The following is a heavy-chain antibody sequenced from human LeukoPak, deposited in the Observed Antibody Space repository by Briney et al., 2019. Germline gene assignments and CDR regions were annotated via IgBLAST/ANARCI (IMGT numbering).Heavy chain of an antibody. D-gene: IGHD3-10*01. CDR1: GYTFTGYY. V-gene: IGHV1-2*06. Sequence: GASVKVSCKASGYTFTGYYMHWVRQAPGQGPEWMGRINPNSGGTNYAQKFQGRVTMTRDTSISTAYMELSRLRSDDTAVYYCARDKGDYYYYYYYMDVWGKGTTVTVSS. J-gene: IGHJ6*03. CDR2: INPNSGGT. CDR3: ARDKGDYYYYYYYMDV.